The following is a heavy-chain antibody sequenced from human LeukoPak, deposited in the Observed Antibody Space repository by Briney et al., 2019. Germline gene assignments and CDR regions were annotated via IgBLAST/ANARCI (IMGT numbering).Heavy chain of an antibody. Sequence: QPGGTLRLSCAASGFTFSSYGMSWVRQAPEKGLQWVSAISGSGGSTYYADSVKGRFTISRDNSKNTLYLQMNSLRAEDTAVYYCAKGTTVTTGAFDYWGQGTLVTVSS. J-gene: IGHJ4*02. CDR3: AKGTTVTTGAFDY. CDR2: ISGSGGST. CDR1: GFTFSSYG. V-gene: IGHV3-23*01. D-gene: IGHD4-17*01.